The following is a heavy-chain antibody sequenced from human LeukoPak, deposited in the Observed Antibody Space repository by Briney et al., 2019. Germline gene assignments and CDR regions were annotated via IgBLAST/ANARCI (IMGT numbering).Heavy chain of an antibody. CDR2: ISWNSGSI. CDR3: AKDIFTGIAAAGIFDY. D-gene: IGHD6-13*01. CDR1: GFTFDDYA. V-gene: IGHV3-9*01. Sequence: PGRSLRLSCAASGFTFDDYAMHWVRQAPGKGLEWVSGISWNSGSIGYADSAKGRFTISRDNAKNSLYLQMNSLRAEDTALYYCAKDIFTGIAAAGIFDYWGQGTLVTVSS. J-gene: IGHJ4*02.